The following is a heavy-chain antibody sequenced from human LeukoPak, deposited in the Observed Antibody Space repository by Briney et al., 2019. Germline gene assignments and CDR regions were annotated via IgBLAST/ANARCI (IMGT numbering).Heavy chain of an antibody. Sequence: SETLSLTCTVSGGSISVYHWSWIRQPPGKGLERIGYLYDTGCTNYNPSLKSRVTISVDTFENQISLKLSSVTAADTAVYFCAKEGMGSEATTADGAFDIWGQGTTVTVSS. CDR1: GGSISVYH. V-gene: IGHV4-59*12. D-gene: IGHD1-26*01. J-gene: IGHJ3*02. CDR3: AKEGMGSEATTADGAFDI. CDR2: LYDTGCT.